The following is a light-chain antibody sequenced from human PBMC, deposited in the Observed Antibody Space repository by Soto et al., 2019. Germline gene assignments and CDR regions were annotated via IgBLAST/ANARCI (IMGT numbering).Light chain of an antibody. Sequence: EIVMTQSPATLSVSPGERATLSCRASQSVSSNLAWYQQKPSQAPRLLIYGASTNDTGIPARFSGSGSGTECTLTISSLHSEDFAVYYCQQYTNRYNFGQGTKLEIK. CDR2: GAS. CDR1: QSVSSN. V-gene: IGKV3-15*01. CDR3: QQYTNRYN. J-gene: IGKJ2*01.